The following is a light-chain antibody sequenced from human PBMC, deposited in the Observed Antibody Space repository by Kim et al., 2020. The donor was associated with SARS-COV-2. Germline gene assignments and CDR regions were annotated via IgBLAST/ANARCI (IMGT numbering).Light chain of an antibody. Sequence: DIQMTQSPSSLSASVGDRVTITCRASQSISTYLNWYQQKPGKAPNLLIYATSTLQSGVPSRFSGSGSGTDFTLTISSLQPEDFATYFCQQSYSTPTTFVQGTKVDIK. J-gene: IGKJ1*01. CDR3: QQSYSTPTT. CDR2: ATS. V-gene: IGKV1-39*01. CDR1: QSISTY.